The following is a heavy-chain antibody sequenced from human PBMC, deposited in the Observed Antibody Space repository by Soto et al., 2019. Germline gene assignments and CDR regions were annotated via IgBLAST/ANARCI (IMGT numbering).Heavy chain of an antibody. V-gene: IGHV4-34*01. D-gene: IGHD3-16*02. CDR2: INHSGST. J-gene: IGHJ5*02. CDR1: GGSFSGYY. Sequence: SETLSLTCAVYGGSFSGYYWSWIRQPPGKGLEWIGEINHSGSTNYNPSIKSRVTISVDTSKNQFSLKLSSVTAADTAVYYCARGAQDYVWGSYRAPYNWFDPWGQGTLVTVSS. CDR3: ARGAQDYVWGSYRAPYNWFDP.